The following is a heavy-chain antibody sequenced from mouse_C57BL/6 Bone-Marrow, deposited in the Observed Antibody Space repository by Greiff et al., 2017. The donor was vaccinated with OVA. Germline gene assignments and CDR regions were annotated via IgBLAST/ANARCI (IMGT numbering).Heavy chain of an antibody. V-gene: IGHV5-17*01. Sequence: VKLVESGGGLVKPGGSLKLSCAASGFTFSDYGMHWVRQAPEKGLEWVAYISSGSSTIYYADTVKGRFTISRDNAKNTLFLQMTSLRSEDTAMYYCARTDYYYGSIFDYWGQGTTLTVSS. D-gene: IGHD1-1*01. CDR1: GFTFSDYG. CDR2: ISSGSSTI. J-gene: IGHJ2*01. CDR3: ARTDYYYGSIFDY.